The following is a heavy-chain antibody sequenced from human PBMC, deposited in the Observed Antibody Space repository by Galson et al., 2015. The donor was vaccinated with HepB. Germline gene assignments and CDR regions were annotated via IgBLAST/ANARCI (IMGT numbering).Heavy chain of an antibody. CDR3: VRVGLFTGQYPIDD. Sequence: SLRLSCAASGFTFTPYSFNWVRQAPGKGLEWVAAISDSSTYIFYADSVKGRVTISTDDAKSALYLLMNSLRAEDTGVYYCVRVGLFTGQYPIDDWGQGTLLTVSS. D-gene: IGHD2-8*02. CDR1: GFTFTPYS. J-gene: IGHJ4*02. V-gene: IGHV3-21*01. CDR2: ISDSSTYI.